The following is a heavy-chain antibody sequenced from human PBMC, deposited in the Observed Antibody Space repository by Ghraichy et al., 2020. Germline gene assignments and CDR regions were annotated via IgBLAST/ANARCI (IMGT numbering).Heavy chain of an antibody. D-gene: IGHD1-1*01. J-gene: IGHJ6*02. Sequence: GESLNISCAASGFTFSSYGMHWVRQAPGKGLEWVATISYDGSNKYNGDSVKGRFTISRDNSKNTLYLQMKSLRPEDTAVYYCAKSVARRNWNEDYYYYGMDVWGQGTTVTVSS. CDR2: ISYDGSNK. CDR1: GFTFSSYG. CDR3: AKSVARRNWNEDYYYYGMDV. V-gene: IGHV3-30*18.